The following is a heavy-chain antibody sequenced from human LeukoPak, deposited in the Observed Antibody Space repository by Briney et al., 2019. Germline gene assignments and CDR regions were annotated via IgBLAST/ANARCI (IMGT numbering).Heavy chain of an antibody. J-gene: IGHJ4*02. CDR3: AKAAQHSRDDDESLVLYYFDY. D-gene: IGHD2-8*02. V-gene: IGHV4-34*01. CDR2: INHSGST. CDR1: GGSFSGYY. Sequence: SETLSLTCAVYGGSFSGYYWSWIRQPPGKGLEWIGEINHSGSTNYNPSLKSRVTISVDTSKNQFSLKLSSVTAADTAVYYCAKAAQHSRDDDESLVLYYFDYWGQGTLVTVSS.